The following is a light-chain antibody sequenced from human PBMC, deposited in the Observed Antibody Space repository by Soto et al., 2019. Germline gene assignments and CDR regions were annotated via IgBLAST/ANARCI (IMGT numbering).Light chain of an antibody. V-gene: IGKV3-20*01. CDR2: GAS. Sequence: PGERATLSCRASQNVDNNFLAWCQHKPGQPPRLLIFGASIRAAGIPDRFSGSGSGTDFTLSISRLEPEDFVVYHCQQYGSLPYTFGQGTKLDI. CDR3: QQYGSLPYT. J-gene: IGKJ2*01. CDR1: QNVDNNF.